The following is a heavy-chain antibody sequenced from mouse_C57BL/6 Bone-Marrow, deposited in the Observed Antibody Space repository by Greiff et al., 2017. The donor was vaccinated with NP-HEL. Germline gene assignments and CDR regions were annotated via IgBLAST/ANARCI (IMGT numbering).Heavy chain of an antibody. CDR2: IWGDGST. CDR1: GFSLTSYG. CDR3: AIDTRRPFAY. Sequence: VHLVESGPGLVAPSQSLSITCTVSGFSLTSYGVSWVRQPPGKGLEWLGVIWGDGSTNHHSAPISRLSTSKDNSKSQVFIQLNSLKTDDTATYYCAIDTRRPFAYWGQGTLVTVSA. J-gene: IGHJ3*01. V-gene: IGHV2-3*01. D-gene: IGHD3-2*01.